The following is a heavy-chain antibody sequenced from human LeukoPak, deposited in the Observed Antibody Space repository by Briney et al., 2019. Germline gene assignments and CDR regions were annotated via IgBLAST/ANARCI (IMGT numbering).Heavy chain of an antibody. D-gene: IGHD6-13*01. V-gene: IGHV3-21*01. CDR2: ISSSSSYI. J-gene: IGHJ4*02. CDR3: ARSLWIAAADY. Sequence: GGSLRLSCAASGFTFSSYSMNWVRQAPGKGLEWVSSISSSSSYIYYADSVKGRFTISRDNAKNSLYLQMNSLRAGDTAVYYCARSLWIAAADYWGQGTLVTVSS. CDR1: GFTFSSYS.